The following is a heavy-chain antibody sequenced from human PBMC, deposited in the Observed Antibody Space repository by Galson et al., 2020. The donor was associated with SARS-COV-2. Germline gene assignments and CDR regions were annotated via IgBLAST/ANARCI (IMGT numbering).Heavy chain of an antibody. CDR2: VYNSGSI. CDR3: ARDATSSGWYNWFDP. V-gene: IGHV4-39*07. CDR1: GGPIRSSNYH. J-gene: IGHJ5*02. Sequence: SESLSLSCTVSGGPIRSSNYHWVLLCQPPGKGLEWIGIVYNSGSIHYSPSLQSRVTISVDTSKNQFSLNLSSVTAADTAMYYCARDATSSGWYNWFDPWGQGTLVTVSS. D-gene: IGHD6-19*01.